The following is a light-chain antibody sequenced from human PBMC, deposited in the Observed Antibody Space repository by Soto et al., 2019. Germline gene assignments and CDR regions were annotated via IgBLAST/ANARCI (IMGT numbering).Light chain of an antibody. CDR2: EVS. J-gene: IGLJ1*01. CDR1: SSDIGGYNY. V-gene: IGLV2-8*01. Sequence: QSALTQPPSASGSPGQLVTISCTGTSSDIGGYNYVSWYQQHPGKAPKLMIYEVSQRPSGVPDRFSGSKSGNTASLTVSGLQADDEADYYCSSYADSNNYFFGTGTKLTVL. CDR3: SSYADSNNYF.